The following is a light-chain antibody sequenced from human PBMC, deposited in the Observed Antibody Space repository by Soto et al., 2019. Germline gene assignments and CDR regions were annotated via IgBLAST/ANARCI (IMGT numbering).Light chain of an antibody. CDR1: SSDVGGYNY. V-gene: IGLV2-8*01. CDR2: EVS. J-gene: IGLJ1*01. Sequence: QSALTQPPSASGSPGQSVTISCTGTSSDVGGYNYVSWYQQHPGKAPKVMIYEVSKRPSGVPDRFSGSKSGNTASLTVSGLQAEDEADYYCSSYAGSTYLFAFGTGTKVTVL. CDR3: SSYAGSTYLFA.